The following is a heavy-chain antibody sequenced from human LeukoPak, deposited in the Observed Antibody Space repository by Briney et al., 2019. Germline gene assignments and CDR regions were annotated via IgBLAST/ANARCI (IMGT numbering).Heavy chain of an antibody. V-gene: IGHV3-23*01. D-gene: IGHD3-10*01. J-gene: IGHJ4*02. CDR1: GFTFSSYA. CDR2: ISGSGGST. Sequence: PGGSLRLSCAASGFTFSSYAMSWVRQAPGKGLEWVSAISGSGGSTYYADSVKGRFTISRDNSKNTLYLQMNSLRAEDTAVYYCAKSEWVKSVVLLWFGELLPLFDYWGQGTLVTVSS. CDR3: AKSEWVKSVVLLWFGELLPLFDY.